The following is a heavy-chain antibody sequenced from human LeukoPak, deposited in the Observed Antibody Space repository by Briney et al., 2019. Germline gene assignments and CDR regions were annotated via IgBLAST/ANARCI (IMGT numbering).Heavy chain of an antibody. CDR3: AKDTASGYDYGQGYYFDY. J-gene: IGHJ4*02. V-gene: IGHV3-23*01. CDR1: GFTFSSYA. CDR2: ISGSGGST. D-gene: IGHD5-12*01. Sequence: GGYLRLSCAASGFTFSSYAMSWVRQAPGKGLEWVSAISGSGGSTYYADSVKGRFTISGDNSKNTLYLQMNSLRAEDTAVYYCAKDTASGYDYGQGYYFDYWGQGTLVTVSS.